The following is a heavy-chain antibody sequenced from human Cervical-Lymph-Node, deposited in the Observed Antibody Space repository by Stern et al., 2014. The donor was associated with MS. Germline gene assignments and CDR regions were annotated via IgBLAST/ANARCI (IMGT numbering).Heavy chain of an antibody. CDR3: ARDRGQVAQSDYYFDY. Sequence: VQLEESGPGLVKPSETLSLTCTVSGGSISSYYWSWIRQPAGKGLEWIGRIYTSGSTNYNPSLKSRVTMSLDPSKNQFSLKLSSVTAADTAVYYCARDRGQVAQSDYYFDYWGQGTLVTVSS. V-gene: IGHV4-4*07. J-gene: IGHJ4*02. CDR2: IYTSGST. D-gene: IGHD3-10*01. CDR1: GGSISSYY.